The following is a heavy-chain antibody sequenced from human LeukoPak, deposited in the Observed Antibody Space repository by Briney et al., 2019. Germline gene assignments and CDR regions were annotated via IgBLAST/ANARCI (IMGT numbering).Heavy chain of an antibody. CDR3: ARDGSYGGGAFDI. D-gene: IGHD4-23*01. V-gene: IGHV3-74*01. J-gene: IGHJ3*02. CDR1: GFTFSSYW. Sequence: GGSLRLSCAASGFTFSSYWMHWVRQAPGKGLVWVSRINSDGSSTSYADSVKGRFTISRDNAKNTLYLQMNSLRAEDTTVYYCARDGSYGGGAFDIWGQGTMVTVSS. CDR2: INSDGSST.